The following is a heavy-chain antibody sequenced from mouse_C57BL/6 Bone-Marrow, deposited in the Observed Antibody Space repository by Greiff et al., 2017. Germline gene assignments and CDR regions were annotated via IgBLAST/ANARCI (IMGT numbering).Heavy chain of an antibody. CDR1: GFTFKDDY. J-gene: IGHJ2*01. V-gene: IGHV14-4*01. CDR3: TTGAYYYGSSYVYFDF. CDR2: IDPANGDT. D-gene: IGHD1-1*01. Sequence: EVQLLESGAELVRPGASVKLSCTASGFTFKDDYMHWVKQRPEQGLEWIGLIDPANGDTEYASKFKGKATITADTSSNTAYLQLSSLTSEDTAVYYCTTGAYYYGSSYVYFDFGGQGTTLTVSA.